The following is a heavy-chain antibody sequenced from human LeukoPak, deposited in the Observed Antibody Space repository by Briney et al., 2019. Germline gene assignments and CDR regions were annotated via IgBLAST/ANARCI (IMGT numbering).Heavy chain of an antibody. CDR2: INHSGST. J-gene: IGHJ5*02. D-gene: IGHD6-19*01. CDR1: GGSFSGYY. V-gene: IGHV4-34*01. Sequence: SETLSLTCAVYGGSFSGYYWSWIRQPPGKGLEWIGEINHSGSTNHNPSLKSRVTISVDTSKNQFSLKLSSVTAADTAVYYCARRTRAVAGNNWFDPWGQGTLVTVSS. CDR3: ARRTRAVAGNNWFDP.